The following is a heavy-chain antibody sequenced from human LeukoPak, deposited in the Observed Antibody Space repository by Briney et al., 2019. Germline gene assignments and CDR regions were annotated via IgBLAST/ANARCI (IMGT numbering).Heavy chain of an antibody. CDR3: ARGGPKRIYYFDY. V-gene: IGHV3-48*03. Sequence: GGSLRLSCAASGFTFSSYEMNWVRQAPGKGLEWVSYISSSGSTIYYADSVKGRFTISRDNAKNSLYLQMSSLRAEDTAVYYCARGGPKRIYYFDYWGQGTLVTVSS. CDR1: GFTFSSYE. J-gene: IGHJ4*02. CDR2: ISSSGSTI. D-gene: IGHD2-15*01.